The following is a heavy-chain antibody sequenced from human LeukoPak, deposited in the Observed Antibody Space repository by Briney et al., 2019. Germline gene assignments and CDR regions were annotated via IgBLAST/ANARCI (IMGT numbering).Heavy chain of an antibody. J-gene: IGHJ4*02. CDR1: GGSISSYY. CDR3: ARAAAGIVGAADY. V-gene: IGHV4-59*01. Sequence: PSETLSLTCTVSGGSISSYYWSWIRQPPGKGLEWIGYIYYNGNTNYNPSLKSRVTISVDTSKNQLSLKLSSVTAADTAVYYCARAAAGIVGAADYWGQGTLVTVSS. CDR2: IYYNGNT. D-gene: IGHD1-26*01.